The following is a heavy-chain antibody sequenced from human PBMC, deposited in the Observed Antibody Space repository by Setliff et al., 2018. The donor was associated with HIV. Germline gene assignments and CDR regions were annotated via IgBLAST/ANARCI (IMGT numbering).Heavy chain of an antibody. CDR1: GYTFTSYG. V-gene: IGHV1-18*01. D-gene: IGHD2-21*01. J-gene: IGHJ4*02. CDR3: ARKHVINVFDY. CDR2: INTYNGNT. Sequence: GASVKVSCKASGYTFTSYGISWVRQAPGQGLEWMGWINTYNGNTFYAQKFQGRVIMTTDASTSTAYMELRSLTYDDTAVYYCARKHVINVFDYWGQGMLVTVSS.